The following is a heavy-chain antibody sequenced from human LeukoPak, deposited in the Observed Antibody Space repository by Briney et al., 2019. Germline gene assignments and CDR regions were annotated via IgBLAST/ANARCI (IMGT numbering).Heavy chain of an antibody. V-gene: IGHV1-18*01. CDR2: ISAYNGNT. D-gene: IGHD2-2*01. Sequence: GASVKVSCKASGYTFTSYGISWVRQAPGQGLEWMGWISAYNGNTNYARKLQGRVTMTTDTSTSTAYMELRSLRSDDTAVYYCARETLFPYCSSTSCPSDYWGQGTLVTVSS. CDR3: ARETLFPYCSSTSCPSDY. CDR1: GYTFTSYG. J-gene: IGHJ4*02.